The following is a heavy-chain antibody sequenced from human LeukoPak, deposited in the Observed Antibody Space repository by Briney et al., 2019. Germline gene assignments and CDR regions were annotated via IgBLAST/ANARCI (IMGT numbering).Heavy chain of an antibody. D-gene: IGHD5-12*01. CDR1: GGSISSSNW. J-gene: IGHJ4*02. Sequence: PSETLSLTCAVSGGSISSSNWWSWVRQPPGKGLEWIGEIYHSGSTNYNPSLKSRVTMSVDKSKNQFSLKLSSVTAADTAVYYCARVGGYGYGVFDYWGQGALVTVSS. CDR3: ARVGGYGYGVFDY. V-gene: IGHV4-4*02. CDR2: IYHSGST.